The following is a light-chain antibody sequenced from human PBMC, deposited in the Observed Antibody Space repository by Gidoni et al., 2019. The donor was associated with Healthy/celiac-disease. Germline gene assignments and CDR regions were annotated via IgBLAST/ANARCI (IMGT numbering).Light chain of an antibody. CDR1: SSNLGSNY. CDR2: RNN. CDR3: AAWDDSLSGPHWV. V-gene: IGLV1-47*01. J-gene: IGLJ3*02. Sequence: QSVLTQPPSASGTPGQRVTISCSGSSSNLGSNYVYWYQQLPGPAPKLLIYRNNQRPSGVPDRFSGSKSGTSASLAISGLRSEDDADYYCAAWDDSLSGPHWVFGGGTKLTVL.